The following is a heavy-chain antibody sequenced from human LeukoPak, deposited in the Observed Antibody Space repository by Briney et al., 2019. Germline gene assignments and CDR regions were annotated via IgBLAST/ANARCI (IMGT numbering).Heavy chain of an antibody. D-gene: IGHD3-22*01. V-gene: IGHV5-51*01. J-gene: IGHJ4*02. CDR3: ARPYYYDSSGYELYYFDY. Sequence: GESLKISCKGSGYSFTSYWIGWVRQLPGKGLEWMGIIYPGDSDTRYSPSFQGQVTISADKSISTAYLQWSSLKASDTAMYYCARPYYYDSSGYELYYFDYWGQGTLVTVSS. CDR1: GYSFTSYW. CDR2: IYPGDSDT.